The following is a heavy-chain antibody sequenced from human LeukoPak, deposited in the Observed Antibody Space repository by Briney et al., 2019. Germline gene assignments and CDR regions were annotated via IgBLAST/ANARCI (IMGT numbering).Heavy chain of an antibody. D-gene: IGHD3-9*01. Sequence: GGSLRLSCAASGFTFSSYAMSWVRQAPGKGLEWVSAISCSGGSTYYADSVKGRFTISRDNSKNTLYLQMNSLRAEDTAVYYCARDDYDILTGYDYWGQGTLVTVSS. CDR3: ARDDYDILTGYDY. J-gene: IGHJ4*02. V-gene: IGHV3-23*01. CDR1: GFTFSSYA. CDR2: ISCSGGST.